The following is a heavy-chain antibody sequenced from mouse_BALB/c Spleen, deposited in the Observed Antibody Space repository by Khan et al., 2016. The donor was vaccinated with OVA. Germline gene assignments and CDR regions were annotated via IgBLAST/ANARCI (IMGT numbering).Heavy chain of an antibody. D-gene: IGHD2-3*01. Sequence: QVQLKESGAELVKPGGSVKISCKASGYTFTSYYMYWVKQRPGQGLEWIGGIYPNNGDSSFNEKFKNRATLTVDRSSSTAYMQLSSLTSEDSAVFYCARSRYDTPFAYWGQGALVTVSA. CDR1: GYTFTSYY. CDR2: IYPNNGDS. CDR3: ARSRYDTPFAY. J-gene: IGHJ3*01. V-gene: IGHV1S81*02.